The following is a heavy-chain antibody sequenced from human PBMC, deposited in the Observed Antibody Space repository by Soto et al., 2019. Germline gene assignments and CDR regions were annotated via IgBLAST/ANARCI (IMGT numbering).Heavy chain of an antibody. D-gene: IGHD3-9*01. Sequence: SGKVSCKASGFTFTSSAVQWVRQARGQRLEWIGWIVVGSGNTNYAQKFQERVTITRDMSTSTAYMELSSLRSEDTAVYYCAADYDILTGYYPIFDYWGQGTLVTVSS. J-gene: IGHJ4*02. CDR1: GFTFTSSA. CDR3: AADYDILTGYYPIFDY. CDR2: IVVGSGNT. V-gene: IGHV1-58*01.